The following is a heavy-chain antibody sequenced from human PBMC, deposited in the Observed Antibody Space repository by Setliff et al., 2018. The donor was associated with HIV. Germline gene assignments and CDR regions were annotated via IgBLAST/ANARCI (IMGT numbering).Heavy chain of an antibody. CDR3: ARQRAGPDY. Sequence: TLSLTCTVSGGSISSSSYYWGWIRQPPGKGLEWIGSIYYSGSTYYNPSLKSRVTIPVDTSKNQFPLKLSSVTAADTAVYYCARQRAGPDYWGQGTLVTVSS. CDR2: IYYSGST. J-gene: IGHJ4*02. CDR1: GGSISSSSYY. V-gene: IGHV4-39*01.